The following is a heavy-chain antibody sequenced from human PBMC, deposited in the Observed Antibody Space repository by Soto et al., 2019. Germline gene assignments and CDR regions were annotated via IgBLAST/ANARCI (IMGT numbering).Heavy chain of an antibody. Sequence: PSETLSLTCAVSGGSISSGCYSWSWIRQPPGKGLEWIGYIYHSGSTYYNPSLKSRVTISVDRSKNQFSLKLSSVTAADTAVYYCARHYGDCKFDYWGQGTLVTVSS. CDR2: IYHSGST. J-gene: IGHJ4*02. CDR1: GGSISSGCYS. CDR3: ARHYGDCKFDY. D-gene: IGHD4-17*01. V-gene: IGHV4-30-2*01.